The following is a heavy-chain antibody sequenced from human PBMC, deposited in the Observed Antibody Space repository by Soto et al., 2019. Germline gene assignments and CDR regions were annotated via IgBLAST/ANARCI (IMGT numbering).Heavy chain of an antibody. V-gene: IGHV1-18*01. CDR1: GYSFTTYG. CDR2: ISGYNGNT. CDR3: AREGPAPYYYSGMDV. Sequence: QVQLVQSRGEVKKPGASVKVSCKTSGYSFTTYGISWVRQAPGQGLEWMGWISGYNGNTNYAQNLQGRVTMTTDTSTSTAYMEPRSLRSDDTAVYYCAREGPAPYYYSGMDVWGQGSTVTVSS. J-gene: IGHJ6*02.